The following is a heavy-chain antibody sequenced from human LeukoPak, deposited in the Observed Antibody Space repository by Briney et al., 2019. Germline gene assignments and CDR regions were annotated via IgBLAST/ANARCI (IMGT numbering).Heavy chain of an antibody. J-gene: IGHJ4*02. Sequence: GGSLRLSCSASGFAFSSYWMRWVRQAPGKGLVWVSRINTDGTSTSYGDSVKGRFTISRDNAKKSLYLQMNSLRAEDTAVYYCARGGAAMVYYWGQGSLVTVSS. CDR1: GFAFSSYW. V-gene: IGHV3-74*01. D-gene: IGHD5-18*01. CDR2: INTDGTST. CDR3: ARGGAAMVYY.